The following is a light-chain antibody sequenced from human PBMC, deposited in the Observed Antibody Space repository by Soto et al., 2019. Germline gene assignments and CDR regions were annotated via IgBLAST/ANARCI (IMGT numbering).Light chain of an antibody. Sequence: QSVLTQPASVSGSPGQSITISCTGTSSDVGAYDYVSWYQQHPDKATKLMIYEVSNRPSEVSNRFSVSKSVNTATLTISGLESEDEADYYCSANTSISLHDFGTGTKDTV. J-gene: IGLJ1*01. CDR3: SANTSISLHD. V-gene: IGLV2-14*03. CDR1: SSDVGAYDY. CDR2: EVS.